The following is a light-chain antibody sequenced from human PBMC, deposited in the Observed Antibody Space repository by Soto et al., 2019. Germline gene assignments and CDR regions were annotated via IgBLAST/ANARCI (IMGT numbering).Light chain of an antibody. Sequence: QSVLTQPASVSGSPGQSITISCTGTSSDVGNYNLVSWFQQYPGKAPKLLTYEGSKRPSGDSNRFSGSKSGNTASLTISGLQAEDEADYYCCSYAGSSTYVFGTGTKV. CDR2: EGS. CDR1: SSDVGNYNL. CDR3: CSYAGSSTYV. V-gene: IGLV2-23*01. J-gene: IGLJ1*01.